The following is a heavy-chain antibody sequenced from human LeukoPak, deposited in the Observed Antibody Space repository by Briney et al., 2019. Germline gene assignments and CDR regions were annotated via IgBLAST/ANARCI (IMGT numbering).Heavy chain of an antibody. D-gene: IGHD3-9*01. CDR2: IYPADSDT. CDR1: GYSFTSYW. V-gene: IGHV5-51*01. Sequence: GGSLKISCKGSGYSFTSYWIGWVRHMPGKGLEWMGSIYPADSDTRYSPSFQGQVTISADKSISTAYLQWSSLKASDTAMYYCARHHYDILTAHTAFDYWGQGTLVTVSS. CDR3: ARHHYDILTAHTAFDY. J-gene: IGHJ4*02.